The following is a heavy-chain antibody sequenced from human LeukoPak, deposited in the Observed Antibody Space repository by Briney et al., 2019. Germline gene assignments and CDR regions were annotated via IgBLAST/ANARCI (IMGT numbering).Heavy chain of an antibody. CDR1: GFTFSSYS. D-gene: IGHD5-12*01. Sequence: GGSLRLSCAASGFTFSSYSMNWVRQAPGKGLEWVSYISSSSSTIYYADSVKGRFTISRDNAKNSLYLQMNSLRDEDTAVYYCASVLDIVATIRGLDYYYGMDVWGQGTTVTVSS. CDR3: ASVLDIVATIRGLDYYYGMDV. J-gene: IGHJ6*02. V-gene: IGHV3-48*02. CDR2: ISSSSSTI.